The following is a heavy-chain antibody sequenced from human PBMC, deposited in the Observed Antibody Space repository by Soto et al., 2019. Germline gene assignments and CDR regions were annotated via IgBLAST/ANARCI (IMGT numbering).Heavy chain of an antibody. CDR3: SKALTTTRTTVRFDR. CDR2: ISGSGGST. J-gene: IGHJ5*02. Sequence: GGSLRLSCAASGFAFTNYAMSWVRQAPGKGLQWVSTISGSGGSTYYADSVRGRFTISKDNSKSTLYLQMNSLRAEDTAIYYCSKALTTTRTTVRFDRWGQGSLVTVSS. D-gene: IGHD1-1*01. CDR1: GFAFTNYA. V-gene: IGHV3-23*01.